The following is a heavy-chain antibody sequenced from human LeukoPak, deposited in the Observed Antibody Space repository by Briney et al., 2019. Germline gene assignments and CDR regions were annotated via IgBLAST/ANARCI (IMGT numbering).Heavy chain of an antibody. Sequence: GESLQISCKGSGYSFTSYWIGWVRQMPGKGLEWMGIIYPGDSDTRYSPSFQGQVTISADKSISTAYLQWSSLKAPDAAMYYCARAYSTRGWFDPWGQGTLVTVSS. V-gene: IGHV5-51*01. CDR3: ARAYSTRGWFDP. CDR2: IYPGDSDT. J-gene: IGHJ5*02. CDR1: GYSFTSYW. D-gene: IGHD2/OR15-2a*01.